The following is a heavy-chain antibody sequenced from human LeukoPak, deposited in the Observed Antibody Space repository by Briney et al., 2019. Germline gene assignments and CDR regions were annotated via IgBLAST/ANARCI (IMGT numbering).Heavy chain of an antibody. J-gene: IGHJ5*02. CDR3: ARCRVHCRSTSCYGNWFDP. CDR2: IYYSGST. Sequence: PSETLSLTCTVSGGSISSGGYYWNWIRQHPGKGLEWIGYIYYSGSTYYNPSLKSRVTISVDTSKNQFSLKLSSVTAADTAVYYCARCRVHCRSTSCYGNWFDPWGQGALVTVSS. CDR1: GGSISSGGYY. D-gene: IGHD2-2*01. V-gene: IGHV4-31*03.